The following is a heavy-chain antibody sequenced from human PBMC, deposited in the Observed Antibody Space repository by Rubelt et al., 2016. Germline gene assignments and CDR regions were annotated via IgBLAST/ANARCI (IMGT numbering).Heavy chain of an antibody. CDR2: ISGPSTFT. Sequence: VQLVESGGGLVQPGGSLRLSCAASGFTFSDHYMTWIRQAPGKGLEWVSYISGPSTFTNYADSVKGRFTISRDNAKNSLYLQMNSLRAEETAVYYCASRPGLKGHWGQGTLVTVSS. CDR1: GFTFSDHY. J-gene: IGHJ4*02. V-gene: IGHV3-11*05. CDR3: ASRPGLKGH. D-gene: IGHD1-14*01.